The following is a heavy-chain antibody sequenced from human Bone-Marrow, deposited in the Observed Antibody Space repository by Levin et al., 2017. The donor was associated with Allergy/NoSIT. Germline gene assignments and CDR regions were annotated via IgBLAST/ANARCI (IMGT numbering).Heavy chain of an antibody. CDR1: GFTFRDHY. D-gene: IGHD6-19*01. CDR2: ISSSSHTT. V-gene: IGHV3-11*04. J-gene: IGHJ4*02. Sequence: LSLTCATSGFTFRDHYMSWVRQAPGKGLEWISYISSSSHTTHYADSVRGRFTISRDNDADSLYLQLSSLRVEDTGVYFCARGTITGWGYYFDSWGQGTLVTVSS. CDR3: ARGTITGWGYYFDS.